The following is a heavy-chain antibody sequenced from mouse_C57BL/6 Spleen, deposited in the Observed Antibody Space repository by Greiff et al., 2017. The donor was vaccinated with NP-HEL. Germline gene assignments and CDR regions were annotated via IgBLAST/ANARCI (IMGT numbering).Heavy chain of an antibody. J-gene: IGHJ2*01. Sequence: EVQLQQSGPELVKPGASVKISCKASGYTFTDYYMNWVKQSHGKSLEWIGDINPNNGGTSYNQKFKGKATLTVDKSSSTAYMELRSLTSEDSAVYYCARRDYYYGSLDYWGQGTTLTVSS. V-gene: IGHV1-26*01. D-gene: IGHD1-1*01. CDR2: INPNNGGT. CDR1: GYTFTDYY. CDR3: ARRDYYYGSLDY.